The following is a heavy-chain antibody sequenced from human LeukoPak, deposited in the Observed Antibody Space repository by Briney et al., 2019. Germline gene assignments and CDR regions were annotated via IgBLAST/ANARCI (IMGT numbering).Heavy chain of an antibody. J-gene: IGHJ4*02. CDR1: GYTFSRYW. D-gene: IGHD3-10*01. CDR3: TTDTFGARDS. CDR2: INEDGSST. V-gene: IGHV3-74*01. Sequence: GGSLRLSCAASGYTFSRYWMHWVRQGPGKGLVWVSRINEDGSSTSYAESVRGRFTISRDNAKNALYLQMNSLRAEDAAVYYCTTDTFGARDSWGQGTLVTVSS.